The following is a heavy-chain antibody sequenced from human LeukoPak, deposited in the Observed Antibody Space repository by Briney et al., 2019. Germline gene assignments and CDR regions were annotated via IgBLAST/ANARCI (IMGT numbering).Heavy chain of an antibody. V-gene: IGHV1-18*01. CDR3: ARDDYRAYYYYGMDV. J-gene: IGHJ6*02. D-gene: IGHD4-11*01. CDR2: ISAYNGNT. CDR1: GYTFTSYG. Sequence: ASVKVSCKASGYTFTSYGISWVRPAPGQGLEWMGWISAYNGNTNYAQKLQGRVTMTTDTSTSTAYMELRSLRSDDTAVYYCARDDYRAYYYYGMDVWGQGTTVTVSS.